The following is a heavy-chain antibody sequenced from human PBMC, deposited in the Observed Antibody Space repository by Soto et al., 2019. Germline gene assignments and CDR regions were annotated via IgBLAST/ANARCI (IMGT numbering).Heavy chain of an antibody. CDR1: GDSISSYY. CDR3: ARPGRDWGSLEY. Sequence: SETLSLTCTVSGDSISSYYWTWIRQPPGKGLEWIAFIYYGGSTNYNPSLKSRVTISVDTSKDQFSLNLNSVTAADTAVYYCARPGRDWGSLEYWGQGTRVTVSS. CDR2: IYYGGST. D-gene: IGHD7-27*01. J-gene: IGHJ4*02. V-gene: IGHV4-59*08.